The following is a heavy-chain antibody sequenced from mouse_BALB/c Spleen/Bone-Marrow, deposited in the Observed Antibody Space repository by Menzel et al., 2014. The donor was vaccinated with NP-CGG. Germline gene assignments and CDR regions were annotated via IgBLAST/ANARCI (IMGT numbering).Heavy chain of an antibody. Sequence: EVKLVESGGGIVQPGGSLKLSCAASGFTFSSYSMSWVRQTPDRRLEWVAYITIGGAGTYYADTVKGRFTISRDNAKNTLYLQMSSLKSEDTAMYYRTRHGGGPDYFDYWGHGTTLTVSS. J-gene: IGHJ2*01. V-gene: IGHV5-12-2*01. CDR3: TRHGGGPDYFDY. CDR2: ITIGGAGT. CDR1: GFTFSSYS.